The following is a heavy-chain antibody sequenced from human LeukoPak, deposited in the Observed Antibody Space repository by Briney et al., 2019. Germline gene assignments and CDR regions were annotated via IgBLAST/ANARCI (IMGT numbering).Heavy chain of an antibody. Sequence: SETLSLTCTVSGGSMNSYYWSWIRQPAGKGLEWIGRIYSSGSTNYNPSLQSRITMSVDTSKNQLALKLSSVTAADTAVYYCARAANWLVPWYMDVWGKGTTVTVSS. V-gene: IGHV4-4*07. J-gene: IGHJ6*03. CDR3: ARAANWLVPWYMDV. CDR1: GGSMNSYY. D-gene: IGHD6-19*01. CDR2: IYSSGST.